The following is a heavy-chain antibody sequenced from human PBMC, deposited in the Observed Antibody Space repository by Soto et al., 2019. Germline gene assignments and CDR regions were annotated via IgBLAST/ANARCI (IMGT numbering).Heavy chain of an antibody. J-gene: IGHJ4*02. Sequence: QVQLVQSGAEVKKPGSSVKVSCKASGGIFSTYAISWLRQAPGQGLEWMGGIIPIFGTPNYAQRFQGRVTITADESTSPPYMELSRLRSEDTAVYYCARDRDDYGSGNYYNRIDFWGQGTLVTVSS. CDR2: IIPIFGTP. CDR3: ARDRDDYGSGNYYNRIDF. D-gene: IGHD3-10*01. V-gene: IGHV1-69*01. CDR1: GGIFSTYA.